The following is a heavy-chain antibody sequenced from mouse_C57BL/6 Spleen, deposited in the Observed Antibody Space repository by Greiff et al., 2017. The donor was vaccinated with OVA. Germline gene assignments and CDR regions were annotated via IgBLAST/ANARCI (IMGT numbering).Heavy chain of an antibody. CDR1: GYTFTSYW. CDR3: ARGAFDYGSPYYAMDY. J-gene: IGHJ4*01. CDR2: IYPSDSET. Sequence: QVQLQQPGAELVRPGSSVKLSCKASGYTFTSYWMDWVKQRPGQGLEWIGNIYPSDSETHYNQKFKDKATLTVDKSSSTAYMQLSSLTSEDSAVYYCARGAFDYGSPYYAMDYWGQGTSVTVSS. V-gene: IGHV1-61*01. D-gene: IGHD1-1*01.